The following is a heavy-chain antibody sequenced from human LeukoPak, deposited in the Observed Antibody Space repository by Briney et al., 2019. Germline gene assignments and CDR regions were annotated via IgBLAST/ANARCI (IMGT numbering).Heavy chain of an antibody. CDR3: AKSLTTVTTGGWYFDL. Sequence: GGSLRLSCAASGFTFSSYAMSWVRQTPGKGLEWVSAISGSGGSTYYADSVKGRFTISRDNSKNTLYLQMNSLRAEDTAVYYCAKSLTTVTTGGWYFDLWGRGTLVTVSP. CDR2: ISGSGGST. V-gene: IGHV3-23*01. J-gene: IGHJ2*01. CDR1: GFTFSSYA. D-gene: IGHD4-17*01.